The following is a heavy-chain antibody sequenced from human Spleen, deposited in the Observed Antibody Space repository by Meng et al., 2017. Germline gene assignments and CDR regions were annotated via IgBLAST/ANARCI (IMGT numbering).Heavy chain of an antibody. D-gene: IGHD7-27*01. CDR1: GLMFRTHG. V-gene: IGHV3-33*01. Sequence: GESLKISCAASGLMFRTHGIYWVRQAPGKGLEWMTLTWRDENNQYYADSLKGRFSVSRDDSKKTLYLQMNSLRAEDTAVYYCASIWGRPGYFDYWGQGTLVTVSS. CDR3: ASIWGRPGYFDY. J-gene: IGHJ4*02. CDR2: TWRDENNQ.